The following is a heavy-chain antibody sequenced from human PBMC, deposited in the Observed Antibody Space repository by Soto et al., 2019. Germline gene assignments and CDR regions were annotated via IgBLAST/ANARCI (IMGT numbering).Heavy chain of an antibody. CDR1: GGPCVSHG. J-gene: IGHJ4*02. CDR3: ARVFDTYYFDS. D-gene: IGHD3-9*01. V-gene: IGHV3-33*08. CDR2: IWSDGNNK. Sequence: WVSMRLSCAAAGGPCVSHGGRWVRKAPGKGLEWVAVIWSDGNNKYYADSVKGRFTISRDNSKKTLYLQMNSLRAEDTAVYYCARVFDTYYFDSWGQGNMVTVSS.